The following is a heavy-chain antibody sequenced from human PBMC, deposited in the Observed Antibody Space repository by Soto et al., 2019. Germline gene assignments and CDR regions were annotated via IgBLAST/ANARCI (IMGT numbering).Heavy chain of an antibody. CDR1: GFTFASYA. CDR3: AKGLSIAAAGTFDY. D-gene: IGHD6-13*01. Sequence: GESLRLSCAASGFTFASYAMSWVRQAPGKGLEWVSGISGSGGNTYNADSVKGRFTISRDNSKNTLYLDMISLRAEDTAVYYCAKGLSIAAAGTFDYWGQGTLVTVSS. J-gene: IGHJ4*02. CDR2: ISGSGGNT. V-gene: IGHV3-23*01.